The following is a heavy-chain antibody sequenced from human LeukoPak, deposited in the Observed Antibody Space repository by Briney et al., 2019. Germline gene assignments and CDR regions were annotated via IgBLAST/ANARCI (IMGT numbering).Heavy chain of an antibody. D-gene: IGHD6-6*01. J-gene: IGHJ2*01. V-gene: IGHV4-4*02. CDR1: GGSITNTNY. CDR3: ARDRGTTSSSGWYFDP. CDR2: VNLQGST. Sequence: SETLSLTCGVSGGSITNTNYWTWVRQPPGKGLEWIGEVNLQGSTNYNPSLMGRVAISVDTSENHISLQLTSVTAADTAVYYCARDRGTTSSSGWYFDPWGRGTLVTAS.